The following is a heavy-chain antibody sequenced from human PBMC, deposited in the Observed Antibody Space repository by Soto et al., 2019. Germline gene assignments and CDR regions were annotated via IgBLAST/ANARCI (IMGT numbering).Heavy chain of an antibody. J-gene: IGHJ4*02. D-gene: IGHD7-27*01. CDR3: ARGTGDLAY. V-gene: IGHV1-18*03. CDR2: ISGYSANT. Sequence: QIHLVQSGAEVKKPGASVKVSCKASGYTFTSFGISWVRQAPGQGLEWMGWISGYSANTHYAHKVQGRVPMTTDTSTTTAYMELRSVRSDDMAVYYCARGTGDLAYWGQGTQVTVSS. CDR1: GYTFTSFG.